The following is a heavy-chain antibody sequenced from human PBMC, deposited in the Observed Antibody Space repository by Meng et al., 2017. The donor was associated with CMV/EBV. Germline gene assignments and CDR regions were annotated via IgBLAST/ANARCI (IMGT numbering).Heavy chain of an antibody. CDR3: ARDRSSTSCSPAFDY. D-gene: IGHD2-2*01. J-gene: IGHJ4*02. CDR1: GFTFSSYW. V-gene: IGHV3-7*01. CDR2: IKQDGSEK. Sequence: GGSLRLSCAASGFTFSSYWMSWVRQAPGKGLEWVANIKQDGSEKYYVDSVKGRFTISRDNAKNSLYLQMNSLRAEDTAVYYCARDRSSTSCSPAFDYWGQGTLVTVSS.